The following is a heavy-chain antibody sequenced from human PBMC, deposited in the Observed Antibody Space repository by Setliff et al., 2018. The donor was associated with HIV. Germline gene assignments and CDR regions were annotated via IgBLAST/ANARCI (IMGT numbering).Heavy chain of an antibody. CDR1: GGTFSSYA. CDR3: AAGYGPGSYGAFDI. Sequence: ASVKVSCKASGGTFSSYAISWVRQAPGQGLEWMGGIIPIFGTANYAQKFQGRVTITADESTSTDYMELRSLRSDDTAVYYCAAGYGPGSYGAFDIWGQGTMVTVSS. V-gene: IGHV1-69*13. D-gene: IGHD3-10*01. J-gene: IGHJ3*02. CDR2: IIPIFGTA.